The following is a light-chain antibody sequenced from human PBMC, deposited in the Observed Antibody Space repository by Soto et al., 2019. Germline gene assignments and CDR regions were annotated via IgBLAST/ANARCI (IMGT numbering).Light chain of an antibody. V-gene: IGKV1-5*01. Sequence: DIQLTQSPSTLSASVGDRVTITCRASQSISSWLAWYQQKLGRAPRLLIYDASSLESGVPSRFSGSGYGTEFTLTISSLQSEDFAVYYCQQYNTWPPITFGQGTRLEIK. CDR2: DAS. CDR1: QSISSW. J-gene: IGKJ5*01. CDR3: QQYNTWPPIT.